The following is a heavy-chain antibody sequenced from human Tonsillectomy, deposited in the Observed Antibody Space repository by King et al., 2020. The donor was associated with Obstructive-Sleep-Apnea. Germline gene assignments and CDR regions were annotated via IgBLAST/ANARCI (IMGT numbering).Heavy chain of an antibody. Sequence: QLQESGPGLVKPSQTLSLTCTVSGGSTSSSDFYWSWIRQPPGKGLEWVGCIFYNGSTSYNPSLKRRVAISVGTSKKEFSLKLRSATAADTAVYYCARGSDELWGRGTLVTVSS. CDR2: IFYNGST. V-gene: IGHV4-30-4*01. CDR3: ARGSDEL. J-gene: IGHJ2*01. CDR1: GGSTSSSDFY.